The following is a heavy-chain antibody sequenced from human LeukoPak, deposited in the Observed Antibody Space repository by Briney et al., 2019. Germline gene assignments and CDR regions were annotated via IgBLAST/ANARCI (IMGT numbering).Heavy chain of an antibody. V-gene: IGHV4-34*01. J-gene: IGHJ5*02. CDR2: INHSGST. CDR1: GGSFSGYY. D-gene: IGHD3-3*01. CDR3: ARGPLRSGYYRPNWFDP. Sequence: PSETLSLTCAVYGGSFSGYYWSWIRQPPGKGLEWIGEINHSGSTHYNPSLKSRVTISVDTSKNQFSLKLSSVTAADTAVYYCARGPLRSGYYRPNWFDPWGQGTLVTVSS.